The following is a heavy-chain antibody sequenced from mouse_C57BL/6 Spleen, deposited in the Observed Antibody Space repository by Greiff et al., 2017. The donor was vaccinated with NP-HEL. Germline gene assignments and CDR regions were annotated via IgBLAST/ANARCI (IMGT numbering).Heavy chain of an antibody. V-gene: IGHV1-42*01. J-gene: IGHJ2*01. Sequence: VQLQQSGPELVKPGASVKISCKASGYSFTGYYMNWVKQSPEKSLEWIGEINPSTGGTTYNQKFKAKATLTVDKSSSTAYMQLKSLTSEDSAVYYCAKYGSSYAFDYWGQGTTLTVSS. CDR2: INPSTGGT. D-gene: IGHD1-1*01. CDR3: AKYGSSYAFDY. CDR1: GYSFTGYY.